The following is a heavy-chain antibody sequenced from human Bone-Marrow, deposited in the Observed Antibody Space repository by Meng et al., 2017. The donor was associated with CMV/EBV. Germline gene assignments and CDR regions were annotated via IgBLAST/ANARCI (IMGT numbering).Heavy chain of an antibody. CDR1: GFKFGYYL. Sequence: GESLKISCVSSGFKFGYYLMTWVRQAPGKGLEWVAVISYDGSNKYYADSVKGRFTISRDNSKNTLYLQMNSLRAEDTAVYYCARGFRVSYSTDFDYWGQGTLVTFSS. D-gene: IGHD4-11*01. J-gene: IGHJ4*02. V-gene: IGHV3-30*04. CDR2: ISYDGSNK. CDR3: ARGFRVSYSTDFDY.